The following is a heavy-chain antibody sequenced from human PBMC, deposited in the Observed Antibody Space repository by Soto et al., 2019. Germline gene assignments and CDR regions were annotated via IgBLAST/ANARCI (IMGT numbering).Heavy chain of an antibody. CDR1: GSRFSNYV. J-gene: IGHJ4*02. V-gene: IGHV1-69*13. D-gene: IGHD2-2*02. Sequence: VKVSCKVSGSRFSNYVISWVRQAPGHGLEWLGRIIPIFNSTKYAQNFQGRVTITADKSTSTASLELSSLRSDDTAVYYCAREGRGKKAGYNGLVSLGYWGQGTLVTVSS. CDR2: IIPIFNST. CDR3: AREGRGKKAGYNGLVSLGY.